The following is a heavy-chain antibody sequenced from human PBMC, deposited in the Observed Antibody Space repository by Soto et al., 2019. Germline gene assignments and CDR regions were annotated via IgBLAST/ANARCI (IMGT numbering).Heavy chain of an antibody. J-gene: IGHJ6*02. V-gene: IGHV3-30-3*01. CDR1: GFTFSSYA. CDR3: ARDYRIAVAGLYYYYGMDV. Sequence: GGSLRLSCAASGFTFSSYAMHWVRQAPGKGLEWVAVISYDGSNKYYADSVKGRFTISRDNSKNTLYLQMNSLRAEDTAVYYCARDYRIAVAGLYYYYGMDVWGQGTTVTVSS. CDR2: ISYDGSNK. D-gene: IGHD6-19*01.